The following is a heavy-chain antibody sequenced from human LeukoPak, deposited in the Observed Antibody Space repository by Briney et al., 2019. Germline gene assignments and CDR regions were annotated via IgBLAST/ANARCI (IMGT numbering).Heavy chain of an antibody. J-gene: IGHJ5*02. Sequence: GGSLRLSCAASGFTFSSHSMNWVRQAPGKGLEWVSSISSSSRYIYYTDSVKGRFTISRDNAKNSLYLQMNSLRAEDTAVYYCARALIAAAGGDWFDPWGQGTLVTVSS. D-gene: IGHD6-13*01. CDR3: ARALIAAAGGDWFDP. CDR1: GFTFSSHS. V-gene: IGHV3-21*01. CDR2: ISSSSRYI.